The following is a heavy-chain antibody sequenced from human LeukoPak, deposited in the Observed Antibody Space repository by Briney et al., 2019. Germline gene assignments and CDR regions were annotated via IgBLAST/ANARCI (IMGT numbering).Heavy chain of an antibody. V-gene: IGHV4-34*01. CDR2: INHSGST. J-gene: IGHJ4*02. Sequence: SETLSLTCAVYGGSFSDHYWSWIRQSPEKGPEWIGEINHSGSTNYNPSLKGRVSISVATSKNQFSLKMNSVSAADTAVYFCARRTTIRYYFDFWGQGGLVTVSS. CDR3: ARRTTIRYYFDF. CDR1: GGSFSDHY. D-gene: IGHD5-24*01.